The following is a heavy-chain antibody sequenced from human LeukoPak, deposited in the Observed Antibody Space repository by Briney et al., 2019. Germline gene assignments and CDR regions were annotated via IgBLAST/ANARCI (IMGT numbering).Heavy chain of an antibody. CDR1: GFTFSSYA. CDR3: ARRGYHDSSGYDY. Sequence: GESLRLSCAASGFTFSSYAMNWVRQARGKGLEWVSSISGSSSDIYYADSVKGRFTISRDNAKNSVFLQMNNLRAEDTAIYYCARRGYHDSSGYDYWGQGTLVTVSS. J-gene: IGHJ4*02. D-gene: IGHD3-22*01. CDR2: ISGSSSDI. V-gene: IGHV3-21*06.